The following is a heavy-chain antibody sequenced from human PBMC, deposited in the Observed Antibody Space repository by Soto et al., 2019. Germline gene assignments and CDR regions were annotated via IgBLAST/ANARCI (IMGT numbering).Heavy chain of an antibody. V-gene: IGHV3-23*01. D-gene: IGHD3-22*01. CDR3: AKGENYYDSTGYFDY. CDR1: GFTFSGYA. J-gene: IGHJ4*02. Sequence: GGSLRLSCGASGFTFSGYAMSWVRQAPGKGLEWVSVINGRGGTKYYADSVKGRFTISRDNSKNTVYLQMNSLRAEDTALYYCAKGENYYDSTGYFDYWGLGTLVTVFS. CDR2: INGRGGTK.